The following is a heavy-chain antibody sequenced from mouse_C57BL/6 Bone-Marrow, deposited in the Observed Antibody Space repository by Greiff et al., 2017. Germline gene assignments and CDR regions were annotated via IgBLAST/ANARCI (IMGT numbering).Heavy chain of an antibody. Sequence: VQLVESGGGLVQPGGSLKLSCAASGFTFRDYYMYWVRQTPEKGLEWVAYIRNGGGRTYYQETVKGRFTISRDNATNALYLQMSRLKSEDTAMYYCATYYYYGGHYFAYWGQGTTLTVSS. V-gene: IGHV5-12*01. CDR3: ATYYYYGGHYFAY. CDR2: IRNGGGRT. D-gene: IGHD2-4*01. J-gene: IGHJ2*01. CDR1: GFTFRDYY.